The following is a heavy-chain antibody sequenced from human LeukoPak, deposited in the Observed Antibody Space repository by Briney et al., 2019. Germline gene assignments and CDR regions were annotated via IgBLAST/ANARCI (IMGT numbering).Heavy chain of an antibody. J-gene: IGHJ4*02. Sequence: GGSLRLSCTASGFTFNRDWTAWVRQAPGKGLEWVANIKEDGSEKNYVDSVKGRFTISRDNSKNTLYLQMNSLRAEDTAVYYCARDFDSMSLRTWGQGTLVTVSS. V-gene: IGHV3-7*01. CDR1: GFTFNRDW. CDR2: IKEDGSEK. D-gene: IGHD3-9*01. CDR3: ARDFDSMSLRT.